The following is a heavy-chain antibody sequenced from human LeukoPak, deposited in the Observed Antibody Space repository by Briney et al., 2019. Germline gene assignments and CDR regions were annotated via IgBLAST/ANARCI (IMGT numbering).Heavy chain of an antibody. Sequence: SETLSLTCTVSGGSISSYXXXWXRXPXXXXXEWIGYIYYSGSTNYNPSLKSRVTISVDTSKNQFSLKLSSVTAADTAVYYCATEYSSGWYGYWGQGTLVTVSS. J-gene: IGHJ4*02. CDR3: ATEYSSGWYGY. CDR2: IYYSGST. CDR1: GGSISSYX. V-gene: IGHV4-59*08. D-gene: IGHD6-19*01.